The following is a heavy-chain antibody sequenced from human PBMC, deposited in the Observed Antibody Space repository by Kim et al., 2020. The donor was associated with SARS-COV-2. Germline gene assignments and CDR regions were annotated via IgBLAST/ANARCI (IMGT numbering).Heavy chain of an antibody. J-gene: IGHJ6*02. Sequence: ASVKVSCKASGYTFTGYYIHWVRQAPGQGLEWMGWINPNSGGTNYAQKFQGRVTMTRDMSISTAYMELSRLRSDDTAVYYCARVIWFGPILSYGMDVWGQGTTVTVSS. D-gene: IGHD3-10*01. V-gene: IGHV1-2*02. CDR1: GYTFTGYY. CDR3: ARVIWFGPILSYGMDV. CDR2: INPNSGGT.